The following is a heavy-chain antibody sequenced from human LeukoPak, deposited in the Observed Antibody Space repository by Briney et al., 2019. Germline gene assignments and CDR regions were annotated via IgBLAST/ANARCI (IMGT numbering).Heavy chain of an antibody. CDR1: GFTVSSNY. CDR2: IYSGGST. D-gene: IGHD6-6*01. CDR3: ARDPMYSSYWHDY. Sequence: GGSLRLSCAASGFTVSSNYMSWVRQAPGKGLEWVSVIYSGGSTYYADSVKGRFTISRDNSKNTLYLQMNSLRAEDTAVYYCARDPMYSSYWHDYWGQGTLVTVSS. J-gene: IGHJ4*02. V-gene: IGHV3-66*01.